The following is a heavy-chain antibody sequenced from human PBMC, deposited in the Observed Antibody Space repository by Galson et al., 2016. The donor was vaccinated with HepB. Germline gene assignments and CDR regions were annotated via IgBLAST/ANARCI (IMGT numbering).Heavy chain of an antibody. CDR3: ARADGPARFDP. CDR1: GYTFTSYY. V-gene: IGHV1-46*01. J-gene: IGHJ5*02. Sequence: SVKVSCKASGYTFTSYYMHWVRQAPGQGLEWMGIINPSGGSTTYAQKFQGRVTMTRDTSTSTVYMELSSLRSEDTAVYYCARADGPARFDPWGQGSLVTVSS. CDR2: INPSGGST. D-gene: IGHD5-24*01.